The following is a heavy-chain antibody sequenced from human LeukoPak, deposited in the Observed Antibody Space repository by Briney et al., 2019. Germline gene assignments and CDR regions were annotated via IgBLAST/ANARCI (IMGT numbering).Heavy chain of an antibody. CDR3: AKRSGYTTGWFFDF. D-gene: IGHD6-19*01. CDR1: GFIFGSFA. V-gene: IGHV3-23*01. CDR2: IIGSGGTT. Sequence: GGSLRLSCAASGFIFGSFAMSWVRQAPGKGLEWVSGIIGSGGTTFYADSVKGRFTISRDNSKNTLFLQLNILRAEDTAVFYCAKRSGYTTGWFFDFWGQGTLVTVSS. J-gene: IGHJ4*02.